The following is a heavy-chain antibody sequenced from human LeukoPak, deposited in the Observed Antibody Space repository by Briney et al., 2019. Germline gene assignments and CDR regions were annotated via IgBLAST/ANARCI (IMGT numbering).Heavy chain of an antibody. CDR2: ISAYSGHT. Sequence: ASVKVSCKCSGHRFSSYGICWVRQAPGQGLEWVGWISAYSGHTNYAQRVQGRLTMTTDRSTSTAYMELRGLTSDDTAVYYCVREREAATTGDYWGQGTLVTVSS. J-gene: IGHJ4*02. D-gene: IGHD1-14*01. V-gene: IGHV1-18*01. CDR3: VREREAATTGDY. CDR1: GHRFSSYG.